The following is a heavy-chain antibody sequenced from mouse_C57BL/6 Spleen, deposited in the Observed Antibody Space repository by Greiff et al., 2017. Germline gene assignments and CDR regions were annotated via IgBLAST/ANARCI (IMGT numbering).Heavy chain of an antibody. CDR1: GYTFTDHT. CDR3: ARENLFHGSSYAWFAY. J-gene: IGHJ3*01. V-gene: IGHV1-78*01. D-gene: IGHD1-1*01. Sequence: VQLQQSDAELVKPGASVKISCKVSGYTFTDHTIHWMKQRPEQGLEWIGYIYPRDGSTKYNEKFKGKATLTADKSSSTAYMQLNSLTSEDSAVYFCARENLFHGSSYAWFAYWGQGTLVTVSA. CDR2: IYPRDGST.